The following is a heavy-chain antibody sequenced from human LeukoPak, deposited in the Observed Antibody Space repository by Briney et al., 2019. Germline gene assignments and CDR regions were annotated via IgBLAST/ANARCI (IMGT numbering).Heavy chain of an antibody. CDR1: GGSITYVGYS. V-gene: IGHV4-30-2*01. CDR3: ARSHYDSSGSPIFGLGVDY. CDR2: IYHTGST. D-gene: IGHD3-22*01. Sequence: SQTLSLTCAVSGGSITYVGYSWNWIRQPPGKGLEWIGYIYHTGSTYYNPSLESRVTISVDRSKNQFSLKLSSVTAADTAVYYCARSHYDSSGSPIFGLGVDYWGQGTLVTVSS. J-gene: IGHJ4*02.